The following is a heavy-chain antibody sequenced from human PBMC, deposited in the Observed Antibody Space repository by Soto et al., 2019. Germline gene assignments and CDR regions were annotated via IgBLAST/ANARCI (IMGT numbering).Heavy chain of an antibody. CDR1: GGSFSGYY. Sequence: SETLSLTCAVYGGSFSGYYWSWIRQPPGKGLEWIGYINPSGSTYYNPSLKSRVSISIDTSKNQFSLRLTSVTVAGTAVYFCASFSTLGQDYRVAFWGQGTTVTVSS. D-gene: IGHD3-3*02. CDR3: ASFSTLGQDYRVAF. CDR2: INPSGST. J-gene: IGHJ6*02. V-gene: IGHV4-34*01.